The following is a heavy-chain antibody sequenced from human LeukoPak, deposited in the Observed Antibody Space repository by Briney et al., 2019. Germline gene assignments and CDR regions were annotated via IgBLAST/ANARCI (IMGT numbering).Heavy chain of an antibody. CDR1: GFTFSSYW. D-gene: IGHD3-9*01. V-gene: IGHV3-7*01. CDR3: ARDESLRYFDWLSLDY. CDR2: IKQDGSEK. J-gene: IGHJ4*02. Sequence: GGSLRLTCAASGFTFSSYWMSWVRQAPGKGLEWVANIKQDGSEKYYVDSVKGRFTISRDNAKNSLYLQMNSLRAEDTAVYYCARDESLRYFDWLSLDYWGQGTLVTVSS.